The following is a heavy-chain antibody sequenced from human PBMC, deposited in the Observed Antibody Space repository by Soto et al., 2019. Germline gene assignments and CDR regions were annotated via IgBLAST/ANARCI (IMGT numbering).Heavy chain of an antibody. CDR1: GFTFSKYA. V-gene: IGHV3-23*01. J-gene: IGHJ4*02. D-gene: IGHD3-10*01. CDR3: AKDRPFMVRGVTVDY. CDR2: ISGSGGTT. Sequence: AGGSLRLSCAASGFTFSKYAMAWVRPGPGKGLEWVSDISGSGGTTYYADSVKGRFTISRDNAKNTLWLQMNSLRADDTAVYYCAKDRPFMVRGVTVDYWGQGILVTVS.